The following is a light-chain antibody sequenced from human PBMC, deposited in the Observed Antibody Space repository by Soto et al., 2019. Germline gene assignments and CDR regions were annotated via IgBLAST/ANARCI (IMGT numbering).Light chain of an antibody. V-gene: IGKV1-39*01. CDR3: QQSYNNPKT. Sequence: DAQLTQAPFTLSASVGGRVTITFRASQSIANYLNWYQQKPGKAPKLLIYAASTLESGVPSRFSGSGSGTDFTLTISSLQPEDFATYYCQQSYNNPKTFGQGTKVDIK. CDR2: AAS. J-gene: IGKJ1*01. CDR1: QSIANY.